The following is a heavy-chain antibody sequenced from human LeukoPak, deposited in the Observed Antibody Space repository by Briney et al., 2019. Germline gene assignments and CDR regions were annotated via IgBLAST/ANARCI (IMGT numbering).Heavy chain of an antibody. V-gene: IGHV5-51*01. CDR1: GYSFPSYW. CDR3: ARRGSYDVDD. D-gene: IGHD1-26*01. J-gene: IGHJ4*02. Sequence: GESLKLSCNGSGYSFPSYWIGWVCQMPGKGLDGTRIIYPGDTDTRYTPSFQGQAANPAEKSISTAYIQWSSLEASVDSMYCCARRGSYDVDDWGQGTMVTVSS. CDR2: IYPGDTDT.